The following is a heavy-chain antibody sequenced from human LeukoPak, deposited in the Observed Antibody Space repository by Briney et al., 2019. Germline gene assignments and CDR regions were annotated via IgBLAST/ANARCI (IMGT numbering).Heavy chain of an antibody. CDR3: AREWGGLDYYGSGSYLLWGY. CDR2: ISGSGGST. V-gene: IGHV3-23*01. J-gene: IGHJ4*02. CDR1: GFTFSSYA. Sequence: GGSLRLSCAASGFTFSSYAMSWVRQAPGKGLEWVSAISGSGGSTYYADSVKGRFTISRDNAKNSLYLQMNSLRAEDTAVYYCAREWGGLDYYGSGSYLLWGYWGQGTLVTVSS. D-gene: IGHD3-10*01.